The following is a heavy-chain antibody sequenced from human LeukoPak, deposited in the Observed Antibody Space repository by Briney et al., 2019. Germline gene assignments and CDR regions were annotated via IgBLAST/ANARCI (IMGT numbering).Heavy chain of an antibody. D-gene: IGHD2-21*01. J-gene: IGHJ4*02. CDR3: ARGRCGGDCYSGDY. CDR1: GFTFSSYA. Sequence: GGSLRLSCAASGFTFSSYAKSWVRQAPGKGLEWVSAISGSGGSTYYADSVKGRFTISRDNSKNTLYLQMNSLRAEDTAVYYCARGRCGGDCYSGDYWGQGTLVTVSS. CDR2: ISGSGGST. V-gene: IGHV3-23*01.